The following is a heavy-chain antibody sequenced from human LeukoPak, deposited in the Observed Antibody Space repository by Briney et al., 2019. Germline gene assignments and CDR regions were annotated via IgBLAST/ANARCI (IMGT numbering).Heavy chain of an antibody. V-gene: IGHV1-8*01. CDR3: ARGQYCTSFTCPYYFDY. D-gene: IGHD2-8*01. CDR2: TNPNSGNT. CDR1: GYTFTTYD. J-gene: IGHJ4*02. Sequence: ASVKVSCKASGYTFTTYDINWVRQATGQGLEWMGWTNPNSGNTGYAQKFQGRVTMTRNTSTSTAYMELSSLRSEDTAVYYCARGQYCTSFTCPYYFDYWGQGTLVTVSP.